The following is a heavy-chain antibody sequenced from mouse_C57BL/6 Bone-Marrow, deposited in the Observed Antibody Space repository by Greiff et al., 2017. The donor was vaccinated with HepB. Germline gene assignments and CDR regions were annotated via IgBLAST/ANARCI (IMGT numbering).Heavy chain of an antibody. J-gene: IGHJ1*03. CDR2: INPSSGYT. CDR1: GYTFPSYT. D-gene: IGHD2-1*01. V-gene: IGHV1-4*01. CDR3: AWGNYGGNWYFDV. Sequence: VQLQQSGAELARPGASVKMSCKASGYTFPSYTMHWVKQRPGQGLEWIGYINPSSGYTKYNQKFKDKATLTADKSSSTAYMQLSSLTSEDSAVYYCAWGNYGGNWYFDVWGTGTTVTVSS.